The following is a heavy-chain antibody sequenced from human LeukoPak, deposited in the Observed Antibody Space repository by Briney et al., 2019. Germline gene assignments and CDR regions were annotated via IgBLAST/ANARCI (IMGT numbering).Heavy chain of an antibody. CDR3: ARGISGGFDI. CDR2: NIPNSGAT. D-gene: IGHD2-21*01. J-gene: IGHJ3*02. Sequence: ASVKVSCKPSGYIFTAYHLHWVRQAPGQGLEWMGRNIPNSGATNYAQNFQGRVTMTRDTSISTAYMELSRLSPDDTAVYYCARGISGGFDIWGQGTKVTVSS. CDR1: GYIFTAYH. V-gene: IGHV1-2*06.